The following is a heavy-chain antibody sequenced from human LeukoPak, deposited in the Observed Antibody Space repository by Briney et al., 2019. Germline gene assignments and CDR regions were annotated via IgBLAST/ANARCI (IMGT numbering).Heavy chain of an antibody. CDR3: AKDRGYYDSSGYYYY. CDR1: GFTFSSYA. J-gene: IGHJ4*02. D-gene: IGHD3-22*01. Sequence: GGSLRLSCAASGFTFSSYAMSWVRQAPGKGLEWVSAISGSGGSTYYADSVKGRFTISRDNSKNTLYLQMNSLRAEDTAVYYCAKDRGYYDSSGYYYYWGQGTLVTVSS. V-gene: IGHV3-23*01. CDR2: ISGSGGST.